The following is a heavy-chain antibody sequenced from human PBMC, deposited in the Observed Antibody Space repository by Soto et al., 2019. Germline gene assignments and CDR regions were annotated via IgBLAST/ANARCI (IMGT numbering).Heavy chain of an antibody. CDR2: IYPGDSDT. J-gene: IGHJ4*02. V-gene: IGHV5-51*01. CDR1: GYSFTIYW. D-gene: IGHD2-21*02. CDR3: XRLPIVVVTANLGAFDY. Sequence: PGESLKISCKGSGYSFTIYWIGWGRQMPGKGLEWMGIIYPGDSDTRYSPSFQGQVTISADKSISTAYLQWSSLKASDTAMYYCXRLPIVVVTANLGAFDYWGQGTLVTVSS.